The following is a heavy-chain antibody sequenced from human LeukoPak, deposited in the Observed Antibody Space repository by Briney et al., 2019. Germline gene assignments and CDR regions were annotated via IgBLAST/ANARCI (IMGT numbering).Heavy chain of an antibody. J-gene: IGHJ3*02. CDR1: GYTFTSYA. CDR2: INTNTGNP. V-gene: IGHV7-4-1*02. CDR3: ARESTYSGSPDAFDI. Sequence: GASVKVSCKAFGYTFTSYAINWVRQAPGQGLEWMGWINTNTGNPTYAQGFTGRFVFSLDTSVSTAYLQISSLKAEDTAVYYCARESTYSGSPDAFDIWGQGTMVTVSS. D-gene: IGHD1-26*01.